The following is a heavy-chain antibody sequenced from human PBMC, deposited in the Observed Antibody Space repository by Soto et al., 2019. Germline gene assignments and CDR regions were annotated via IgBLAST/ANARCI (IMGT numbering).Heavy chain of an antibody. CDR1: GYSFAGYW. CDR2: IDPSDSQT. J-gene: IGHJ4*02. Sequence: GESLKISCKGSGYSFAGYWITWVRQKPGKGLEWMGRIDPSDSQTYYSPSFRGHVTISVTKSITTVFLQWSSLRASDTAMYYCARKIYDSDTGPNFQYYFDSWGQGTPVTVSS. CDR3: ARKIYDSDTGPNFQYYFDS. D-gene: IGHD3-22*01. V-gene: IGHV5-10-1*01.